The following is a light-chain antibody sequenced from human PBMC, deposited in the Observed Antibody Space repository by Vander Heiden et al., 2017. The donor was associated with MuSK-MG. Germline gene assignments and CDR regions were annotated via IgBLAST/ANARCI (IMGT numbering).Light chain of an antibody. J-gene: IGKJ2*01. CDR2: AAS. CDR3: QQSDSTPYT. V-gene: IGKV1-39*01. Sequence: DIQMTQSPSSLSASVGDSVTITCRASQSISNYLNWYQQKPGKAPKLLIYAASSLQSGVPSRFSGSGSGTDFTLTISSLQPEDFATYYCQQSDSTPYTFGQGTKLEIK. CDR1: QSISNY.